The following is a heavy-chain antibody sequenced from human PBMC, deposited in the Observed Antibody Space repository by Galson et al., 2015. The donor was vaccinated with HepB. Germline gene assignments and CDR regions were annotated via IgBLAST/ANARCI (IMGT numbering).Heavy chain of an antibody. D-gene: IGHD1-26*01. CDR1: GYTFTSYG. CDR2: ISAYNGNT. Sequence: SVKVSCKASGYTFTSYGISWVRQAPGQGLEWMGWISAYNGNTNYAQKLQGRVTMTTDTSTSTAYMELRSLRSDDTAVYYCAREGAVESYGDAFDIWGQGTMVTVSS. V-gene: IGHV1-18*04. J-gene: IGHJ3*02. CDR3: AREGAVESYGDAFDI.